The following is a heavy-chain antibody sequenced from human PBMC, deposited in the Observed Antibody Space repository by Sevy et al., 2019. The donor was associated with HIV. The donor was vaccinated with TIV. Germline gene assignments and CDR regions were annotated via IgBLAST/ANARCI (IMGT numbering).Heavy chain of an antibody. V-gene: IGHV1-24*01. J-gene: IGHJ4*02. CDR1: GYTLTELS. CDR2: FDPEDDEK. Sequence: ASVKVSCKVSGYTLTELSMHWVRQAPGKGLEWMGTFDPEDDEKIYAQKFQGRVTMTEDTSTDTAYMELSRLRSEDTAVYYCATTKDYYDTSGYPFDSWGQGTLVIVSS. CDR3: ATTKDYYDTSGYPFDS. D-gene: IGHD3-22*01.